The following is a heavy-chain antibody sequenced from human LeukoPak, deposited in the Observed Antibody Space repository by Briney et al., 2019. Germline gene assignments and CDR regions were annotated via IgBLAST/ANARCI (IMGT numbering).Heavy chain of an antibody. Sequence: GGPLRLSCAASGFTFSSYWMNWVRQAPGKGLVWVSRIASDGSSTTHADSVKGRFSISRDNAKNTPYLQMNSLRVEDTAVYYCARGRPHGNDYWGQGTLVTVSS. V-gene: IGHV3-74*01. CDR1: GFTFSSYW. D-gene: IGHD4-23*01. J-gene: IGHJ4*02. CDR3: ARGRPHGNDY. CDR2: IASDGSST.